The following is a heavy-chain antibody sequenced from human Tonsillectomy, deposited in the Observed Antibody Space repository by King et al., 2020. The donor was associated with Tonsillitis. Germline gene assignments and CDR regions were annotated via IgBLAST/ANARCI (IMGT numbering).Heavy chain of an antibody. V-gene: IGHV4-38-2*01. D-gene: IGHD3-10*01. CDR2: IYHSGST. CDR1: GYSISSGYY. J-gene: IGHJ4*02. CDR3: ARVEYYYGSEALDY. Sequence: QLQESGPGLVKPSETLSLTCAVSGYSISSGYYWGWIRQPPGKGLEWIGSIYHSGSTYYNPSLKSRVTISVDTSKNQFSLKLSSVTAADTAVYYCARVEYYYGSEALDYCGQGTLVTVSS.